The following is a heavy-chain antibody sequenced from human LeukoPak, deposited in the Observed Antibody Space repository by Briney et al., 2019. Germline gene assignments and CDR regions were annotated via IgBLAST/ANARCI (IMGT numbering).Heavy chain of an antibody. CDR3: AREIFWSGYYSNLHFDY. D-gene: IGHD3-3*01. Sequence: PGGSLRLSCEASEFTFSSYNVNWVRQAPGKGLEWVSSISSSGSYIYYADAVKGRFTISRDNAKNSLYLQMNSLRAEDTAVYYCAREIFWSGYYSNLHFDYWGRGTQVTVSS. V-gene: IGHV3-21*01. CDR2: ISSSGSYI. J-gene: IGHJ4*02. CDR1: EFTFSSYN.